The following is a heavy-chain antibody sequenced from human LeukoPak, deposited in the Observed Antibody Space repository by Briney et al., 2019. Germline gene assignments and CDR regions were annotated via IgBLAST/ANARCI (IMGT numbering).Heavy chain of an antibody. CDR1: GGTFSSYA. CDR3: ARRRLERKAGSWFDP. Sequence: ASVKVSCKASGGTFSSYAISWVRQAPGQGLEWMGGIIPIFGTANYAQKFQGRVTITRNTSISTAYMELSSLRSEDTAVYYCARRRLERKAGSWFDPWGQGTLVTVSS. V-gene: IGHV1-69*05. J-gene: IGHJ5*02. D-gene: IGHD3-3*01. CDR2: IIPIFGTA.